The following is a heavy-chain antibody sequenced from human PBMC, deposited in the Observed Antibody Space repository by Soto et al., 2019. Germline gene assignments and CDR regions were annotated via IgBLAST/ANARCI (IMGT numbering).Heavy chain of an antibody. Sequence: QVQLSQSGNEVKKPGSSVRLSCKASGRNFNSFTISWVRQAPGQGLEWMGGLIPLFRTAKYARKFNGRITIAADEPTNTAYMELRSLRSEDTALYFCVMNESQEPDFAMDVWGQGTMVIVS. CDR2: LIPLFRTA. J-gene: IGHJ6*02. CDR3: VMNESQEPDFAMDV. V-gene: IGHV1-69*01. CDR1: GRNFNSFT.